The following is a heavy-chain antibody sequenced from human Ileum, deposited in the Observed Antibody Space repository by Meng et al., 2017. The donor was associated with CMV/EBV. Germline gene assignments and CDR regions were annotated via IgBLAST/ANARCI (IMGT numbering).Heavy chain of an antibody. CDR1: GFTFRSYD. Sequence: VGSLRLSCAASGFTFRSYDMRWVRQAPEKGLQWVSTIGGSGTSTYYADSVKGRFTISRDNSKNTPYLQMNSLRAEDTAVYYCVKDRQVPIDSATYYYGMDVWGQGTTVTVSS. CDR2: IGGSGTST. V-gene: IGHV3-23*01. J-gene: IGHJ6*02. D-gene: IGHD3-22*01. CDR3: VKDRQVPIDSATYYYGMDV.